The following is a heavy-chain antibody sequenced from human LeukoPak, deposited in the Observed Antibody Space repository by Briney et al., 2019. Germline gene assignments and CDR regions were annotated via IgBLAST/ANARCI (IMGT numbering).Heavy chain of an antibody. CDR3: AKTGSTAPHYYGMDV. CDR2: ISGSGGST. D-gene: IGHD2-2*01. CDR1: GFTFSSYA. V-gene: IGHV3-23*01. J-gene: IGHJ6*04. Sequence: QPGGSLRLSCAASGFTFSSYAMSWVRQAPGKGLKWVSAISGSGGSTYYADSVKGRFTISRDSSKNTLYLQMNSLRAEDTAVYYCAKTGSTAPHYYGMDVWGKGTTVTVSS.